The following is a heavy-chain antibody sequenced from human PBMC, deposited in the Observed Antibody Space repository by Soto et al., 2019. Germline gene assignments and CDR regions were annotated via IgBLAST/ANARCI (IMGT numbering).Heavy chain of an antibody. V-gene: IGHV6-1*01. CDR2: TYYRSKWYN. J-gene: IGHJ6*02. Sequence: SQTLSLTCAISGDSVSSNSAAWNWIRQSPSRGLEWLGRTYYRSKWYNDYAVSVKSRITTNPDTPKNQFSLQLNSVTPEDTAVYYCAREDKLNRGYNYNYYYGMDVWGQGTTVTVSS. D-gene: IGHD5-12*01. CDR3: AREDKLNRGYNYNYYYGMDV. CDR1: GDSVSSNSAA.